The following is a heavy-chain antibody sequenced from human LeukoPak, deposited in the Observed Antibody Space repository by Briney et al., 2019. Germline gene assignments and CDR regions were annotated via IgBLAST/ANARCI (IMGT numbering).Heavy chain of an antibody. CDR3: ARDGYDADGYLDY. V-gene: IGHV1-3*01. CDR2: TNPANGNT. J-gene: IGHJ4*02. Sequence: GVSVKVSCKASGYPFRSYVMHWLRQAPGQSLEWIGWTNPANGNTKYSRNFQGRVTITRDTSASVVYMELSSLRYEDTAVYYCARDGYDADGYLDYWGQGALVPVSS. CDR1: GYPFRSYV. D-gene: IGHD5-12*01.